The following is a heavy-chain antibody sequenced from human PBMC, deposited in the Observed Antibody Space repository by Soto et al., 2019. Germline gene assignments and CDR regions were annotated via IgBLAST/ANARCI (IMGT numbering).Heavy chain of an antibody. V-gene: IGHV1-69*12. D-gene: IGHD2-2*01. CDR3: ARETAGVTAAMRGGYYYGMDV. CDR1: GGTFSNYA. CDR2: IIPFFVTA. J-gene: IGHJ6*02. Sequence: QVQLVQSGAEVKKPGSSVKVSCKASGGTFSNYAITWVRQAPGQGLEWMGGIIPFFVTANYAQKFQGRVTITAYESTSTAYMELSSLTSEDTAVYFCARETAGVTAAMRGGYYYGMDVWGQGTKVTVSS.